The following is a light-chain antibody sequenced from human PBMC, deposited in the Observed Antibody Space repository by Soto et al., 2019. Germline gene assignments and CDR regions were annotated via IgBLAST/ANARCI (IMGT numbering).Light chain of an antibody. J-gene: IGLJ1*01. CDR3: ASWDDSLNGPV. CDR1: SSNVGGNP. Sequence: QSVLTQLPSASGTPGQRVTISCSGGSSNVGGNPVNWYQHVPTTAPKLLIYTNTQRPSGVPDRFSGSKSGTSASLAISGLQSEDEADYYCASWDDSLNGPVFGTGTKVTVL. V-gene: IGLV1-44*01. CDR2: TNT.